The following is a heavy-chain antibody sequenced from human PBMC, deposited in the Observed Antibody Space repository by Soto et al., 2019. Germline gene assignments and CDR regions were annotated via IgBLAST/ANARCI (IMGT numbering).Heavy chain of an antibody. D-gene: IGHD1-7*01. V-gene: IGHV4-30-4*01. CDR3: ARDRRIGTTALFDY. CDR1: GGSISSGDYY. CDR2: IYYSGST. J-gene: IGHJ4*02. Sequence: LSLTCTVSGGSISSGDYYWSWIRQPPGKGLEWIGYIYYSGSTYYNPSLESRLTISVDTSKNQFSLKLSSVTAADTAVYYCARDRRIGTTALFDYWGQGTLVTVSS.